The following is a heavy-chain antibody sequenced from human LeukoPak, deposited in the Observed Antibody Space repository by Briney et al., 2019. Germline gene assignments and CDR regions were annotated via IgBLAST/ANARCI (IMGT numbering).Heavy chain of an antibody. Sequence: SETLSLTCAVYGGSFSGYYWSWIRQPPGKGLEWIGEINHSGSTNYNPSLKSRVTISVDTSKNQFSLKLSSVTAADTAVYYCARELQQNYDFWSGYYYKNAFDIWGQGTMVTVSS. CDR3: ARELQQNYDFWSGYYYKNAFDI. J-gene: IGHJ3*02. V-gene: IGHV4-34*01. CDR1: GGSFSGYY. CDR2: INHSGST. D-gene: IGHD3-3*01.